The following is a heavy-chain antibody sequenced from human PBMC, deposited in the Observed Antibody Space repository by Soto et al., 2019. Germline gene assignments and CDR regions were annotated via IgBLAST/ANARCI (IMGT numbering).Heavy chain of an antibody. CDR2: VYYSGTT. CDR3: ARDLIAPPSYFDP. V-gene: IGHV4-61*08. J-gene: IGHJ5*02. Sequence: SETLSLTCTVSGGSIDSGDYYWSWMRQHPGKGLEWIGYVYYSGTTNYNPFLKSRVTLSLDKSTNQFSLKMNSVTAADTAVYYCARDLIAPPSYFDPWGQGTLVTVSS. D-gene: IGHD1-26*01. CDR1: GGSIDSGDYY.